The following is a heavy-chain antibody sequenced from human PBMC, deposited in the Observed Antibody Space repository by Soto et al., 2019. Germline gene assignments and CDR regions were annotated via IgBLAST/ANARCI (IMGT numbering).Heavy chain of an antibody. CDR1: GGTFSSYA. CDR3: ARVHYTAMVTAPNYYYYYGMDV. Sequence: QVQLVQSGAEVKKPGSSVKVSCKASGGTFSSYAISWVRQAPGQGLEWMGGIIPIFGTANYAQKFQGRVTITADESTSTAYMELSSLRSEDTAVYYCARVHYTAMVTAPNYYYYYGMDVWGHGTTVTVSS. CDR2: IIPIFGTA. J-gene: IGHJ6*02. V-gene: IGHV1-69*12. D-gene: IGHD5-18*01.